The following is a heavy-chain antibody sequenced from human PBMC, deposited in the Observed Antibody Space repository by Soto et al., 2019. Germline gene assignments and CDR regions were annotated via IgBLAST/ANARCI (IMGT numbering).Heavy chain of an antibody. J-gene: IGHJ5*02. D-gene: IGHD3-10*01. CDR1: GGSISSYY. V-gene: IGHV4-59*08. CDR2: IYYSGST. Sequence: QVQLQESGPGLVKPSETLSLTCTVSGGSISSYYWSWIRQPPGKGLEWIGYIYYSGSTNYNPSLKSRVTISVVTSKNQFSLKLSSVTAADTAVYYCARLLWSRGDWFDPWGQGTLVTVSS. CDR3: ARLLWSRGDWFDP.